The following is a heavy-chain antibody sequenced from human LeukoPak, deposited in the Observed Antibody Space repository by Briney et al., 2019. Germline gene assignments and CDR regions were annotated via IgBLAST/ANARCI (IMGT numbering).Heavy chain of an antibody. CDR1: GYTFTSYD. CDR2: MNPNSGNT. J-gene: IGHJ5*02. CDR3: ARGRGYCSSTSCYRFDP. Sequence: ASVKVSCKASGYTFTSYDISWVRQATGQGLEWMGWMNPNSGNTGYAQKFQGRVTMTRNTSISTAYMELSSLRSEDTAVYYCARGRGYCSSTSCYRFDPWGQGTLVTVSS. V-gene: IGHV1-8*01. D-gene: IGHD2-2*03.